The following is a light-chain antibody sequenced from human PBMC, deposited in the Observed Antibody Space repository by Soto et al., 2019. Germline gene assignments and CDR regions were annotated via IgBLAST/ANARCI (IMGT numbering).Light chain of an antibody. V-gene: IGKV3-20*01. CDR3: QQYGSSPWT. Sequence: EIVLTQSPGNLSLSPGERATLSCRASQNVSNSYLAWYQQKPGQAPRLLIYGASNRATGIPDRFSGSGSGTDFSLTISRLEPEDFALYYCQQYGSSPWTVGQGTKVDIK. CDR1: QNVSNSY. J-gene: IGKJ1*01. CDR2: GAS.